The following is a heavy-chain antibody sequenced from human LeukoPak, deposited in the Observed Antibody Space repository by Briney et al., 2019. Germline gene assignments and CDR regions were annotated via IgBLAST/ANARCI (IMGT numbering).Heavy chain of an antibody. J-gene: IGHJ6*03. CDR3: ARARGDLLLYPFYYYYYMDV. CDR1: GYTFTSYG. CDR2: ISAYNGNT. V-gene: IGHV1-18*01. D-gene: IGHD2-2*02. Sequence: GASVKVSCKASGYTFTSYGISWVRQAPGQGLEWMGWISAYNGNTNYAQKLQGRVTMTTDTSTSTAYMELRSLRSDDTAVYYCARARGDLLLYPFYYYYYMDVWGKGTTVTVSS.